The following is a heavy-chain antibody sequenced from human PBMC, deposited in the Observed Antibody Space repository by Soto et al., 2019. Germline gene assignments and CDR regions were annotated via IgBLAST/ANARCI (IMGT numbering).Heavy chain of an antibody. CDR1: GFTVSSNY. J-gene: IGHJ4*02. Sequence: GGSLRLSCAASGFTVSSNYMSWVRQAPGKGLEWVSGIYSGGSTYYADSVKGRFTISRDNSKNTLYLQMNSLRAEDTAVYYCARDGYYGTYYFDYWGQGTLVTVSS. CDR3: ARDGYYGTYYFDY. CDR2: IYSGGST. V-gene: IGHV3-53*01. D-gene: IGHD1-26*01.